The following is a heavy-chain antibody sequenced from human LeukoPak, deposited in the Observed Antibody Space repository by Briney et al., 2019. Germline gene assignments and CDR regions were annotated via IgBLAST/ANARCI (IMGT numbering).Heavy chain of an antibody. J-gene: IGHJ4*02. Sequence: GGSLRLSCAASGFTFSSYSMNWVRQAPGKGLEWVSSISSSSSYIYYADSVKGRFTISRDNAKNSLYLQMNSLRAEDTAVYYYARGPPRNPFDYWGQGTLVTVSS. CDR2: ISSSSSYI. CDR1: GFTFSSYS. V-gene: IGHV3-21*01. CDR3: ARGPPRNPFDY.